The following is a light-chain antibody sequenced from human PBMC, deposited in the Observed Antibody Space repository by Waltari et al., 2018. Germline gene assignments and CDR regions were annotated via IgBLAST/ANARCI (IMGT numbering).Light chain of an antibody. J-gene: IGLJ1*01. V-gene: IGLV1-40*01. CDR3: QSCDSGLNAFYV. CDR1: SSNIGAGYA. CDR2: GNS. Sequence: QSVLTQPPSVSGAPGQRVTIPCTGSSSNIGAGYAVPWYQHLPGTAPTLLIYGNSNRPSGVPDRFSASKSGTSASLVITGLQAEDEADYYCQSCDSGLNAFYVFGTGTKVTVL.